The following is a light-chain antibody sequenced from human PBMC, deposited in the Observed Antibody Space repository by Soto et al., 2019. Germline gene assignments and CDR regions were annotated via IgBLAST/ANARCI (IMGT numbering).Light chain of an antibody. CDR3: QQYGSSPFT. CDR2: GAS. J-gene: IGKJ4*01. Sequence: EIVLTQSPGTLSLSPGERATLSCRASQSVSSSFLAWYQQKPGQAPRLLIYGASSRATGIPDRFSGSGSGTDFTLNISRLEPEDVAVYYCQQYGSSPFTFGGGTKVELK. CDR1: QSVSSSF. V-gene: IGKV3-20*01.